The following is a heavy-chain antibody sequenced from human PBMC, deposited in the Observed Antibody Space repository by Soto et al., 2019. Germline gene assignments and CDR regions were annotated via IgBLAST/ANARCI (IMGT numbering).Heavy chain of an antibody. CDR1: GFTFSSYG. J-gene: IGHJ6*02. D-gene: IGHD3-10*01. Sequence: GGSLRLSCAASGFTFSSYGMHWVRQAPGKGLEWVAVISYDGSNKYYADSVKGRFTISRDNSKNTLYLQMNSLRAEDTAVYYCAKEHYGSGSWSYYYYGMDVWGQGTTVTVSS. CDR2: ISYDGSNK. CDR3: AKEHYGSGSWSYYYYGMDV. V-gene: IGHV3-30*18.